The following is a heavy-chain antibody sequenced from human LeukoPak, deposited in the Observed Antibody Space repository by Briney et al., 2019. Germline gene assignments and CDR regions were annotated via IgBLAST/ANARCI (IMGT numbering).Heavy chain of an antibody. D-gene: IGHD3-10*01. CDR1: GGTFSSYA. Sequence: GASVKVSCKASGGTFSSYAISWVRQAPGQGLEWMGGIIPIFGTANYAQKFQGRVTITADESTSTAYMELSSLRSEDTAVYYCASVHNYYGSGSYSHWGRGTLVTVSS. V-gene: IGHV1-69*13. CDR2: IIPIFGTA. CDR3: ASVHNYYGSGSYSH. J-gene: IGHJ4*02.